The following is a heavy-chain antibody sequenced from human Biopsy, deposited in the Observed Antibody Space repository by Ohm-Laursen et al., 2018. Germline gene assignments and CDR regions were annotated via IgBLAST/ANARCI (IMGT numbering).Heavy chain of an antibody. CDR3: VRGTGSQYFDY. Sequence: SVKVSCKASGFTFPSYDISWVRQAPGQGLEWMGRISVYNGNTNYAQKFQGRVTMTIDSSASTAYLELRSLRSDDTAFYYCVRGTGSQYFDYWGQGTLVTVPS. J-gene: IGHJ4*02. V-gene: IGHV1-18*01. CDR2: ISVYNGNT. D-gene: IGHD1-26*01. CDR1: GFTFPSYD.